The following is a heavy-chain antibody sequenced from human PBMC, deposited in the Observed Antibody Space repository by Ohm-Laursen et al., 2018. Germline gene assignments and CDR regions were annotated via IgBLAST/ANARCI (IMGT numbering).Heavy chain of an antibody. CDR1: GFSVSSYE. CDR2: ISKSDSDR. V-gene: IGHV3-48*03. CDR3: ARNFYHYYGLDV. D-gene: IGHD3-3*01. J-gene: IGHJ6*02. Sequence: GSLRLSCSASGFSVSSYEMNWVRQAPGKGLEWVPYISKSDSDRRYADSVKGRFTISRDNAKNSLYLQMDSLRAEDTALYYCARNFYHYYGLDVWGQGTTVTVSS.